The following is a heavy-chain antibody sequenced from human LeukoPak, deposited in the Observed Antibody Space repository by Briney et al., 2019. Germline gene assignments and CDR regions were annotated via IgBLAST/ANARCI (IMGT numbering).Heavy chain of an antibody. Sequence: PVGSLRLSCAASGFTFDDYAMHWVRQAPGKGLEWVSLISGDGGSTYYADSVKGRFTISRDNSKNSLYLQMNSLRTEDTALYYCAKDISYDILTGFFDYWGQGTLVTVSS. CDR2: ISGDGGST. CDR1: GFTFDDYA. D-gene: IGHD3-9*01. V-gene: IGHV3-43*02. CDR3: AKDISYDILTGFFDY. J-gene: IGHJ4*02.